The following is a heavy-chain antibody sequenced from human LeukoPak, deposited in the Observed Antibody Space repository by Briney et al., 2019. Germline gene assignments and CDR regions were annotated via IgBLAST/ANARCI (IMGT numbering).Heavy chain of an antibody. V-gene: IGHV3-9*01. J-gene: IGHJ4*02. CDR3: AKGSIGIVPAYIDY. CDR2: ISWNSGSI. CDR1: GFTFDDYA. D-gene: IGHD2-2*01. Sequence: PGGSLRLSCAASGFTFDDYAMHWVRQAPGKGLEWVSGISWNSGSIGYADSVKGRFTISRDNAKNSLYLQMNSLRAEDTALYYCAKGSIGIVPAYIDYWGQGTLVTVSS.